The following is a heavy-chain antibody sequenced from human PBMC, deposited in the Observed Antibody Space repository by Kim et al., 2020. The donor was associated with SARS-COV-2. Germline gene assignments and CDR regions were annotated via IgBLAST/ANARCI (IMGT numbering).Heavy chain of an antibody. CDR3: ARGVTMVRGAKRGAFDI. Sequence: ASVKVSCKASGYTFTSYAMNWVRQAPGQGLEWMGWINTNTGNPTYAQGFTGRFVFSLDTSVSTAYLQISSLKAEDTAVYYCARGVTMVRGAKRGAFDIWGQGTMVTVSS. CDR1: GYTFTSYA. J-gene: IGHJ3*02. CDR2: INTNTGNP. V-gene: IGHV7-4-1*02. D-gene: IGHD3-10*01.